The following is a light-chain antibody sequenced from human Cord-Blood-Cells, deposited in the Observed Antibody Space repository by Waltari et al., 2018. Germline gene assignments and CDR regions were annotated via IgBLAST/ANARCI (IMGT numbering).Light chain of an antibody. Sequence: IQMTHFPCSLSASEGDRVTITCRASQGISNYLAWYQQQPGKVPKLLIYASSTLQSWVPSRFSGSGSGTDFTLTISSLQPEDVATYYCQKYNSAPWTFGQGTKVEIK. CDR3: QKYNSAPWT. CDR2: ASS. CDR1: QGISNY. J-gene: IGKJ1*01. V-gene: IGKV1-27*01.